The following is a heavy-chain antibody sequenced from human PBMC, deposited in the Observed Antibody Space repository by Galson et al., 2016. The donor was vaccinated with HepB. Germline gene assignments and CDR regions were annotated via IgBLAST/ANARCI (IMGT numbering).Heavy chain of an antibody. CDR2: IYHTGST. V-gene: IGHV4-39*01. CDR3: ARSTAVSGRRSWGYLDP. D-gene: IGHD6-19*01. CDR1: GGSIDTVAFY. Sequence: SETLSLTCTLSGGSIDTVAFYWAWIRQTPGKGLEWIGSIYHTGSTYLSASLKSRVIMSVDKSMNQFSLTLRSLTVADSAVYYGARSTAVSGRRSWGYLDPWGQGTLVSVSS. J-gene: IGHJ5*02.